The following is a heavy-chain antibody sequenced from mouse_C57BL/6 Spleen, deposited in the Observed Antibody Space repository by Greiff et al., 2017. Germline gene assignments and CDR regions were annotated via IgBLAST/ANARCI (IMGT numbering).Heavy chain of an antibody. J-gene: IGHJ2*01. CDR2: IHPNSGST. V-gene: IGHV1-64*01. Sequence: QVQLQQSGAELVKPGASVKLSCKASGYTFTSYWMHWVKQRPGQGLEWIGMIHPNSGSTNYNEKFKSKATLTVDKSSSTAYMQLSSLTSEDSAVYYCAREDYGYYFDDWGKGTTLTVSS. D-gene: IGHD1-1*01. CDR1: GYTFTSYW. CDR3: AREDYGYYFDD.